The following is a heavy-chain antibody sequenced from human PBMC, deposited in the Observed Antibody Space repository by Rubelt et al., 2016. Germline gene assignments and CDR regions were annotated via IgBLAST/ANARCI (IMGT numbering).Heavy chain of an antibody. CDR1: GGSISRSTYY. V-gene: IGHV4-39*01. CDR2: VYYSGST. D-gene: IGHD3-3*01. J-gene: IGHJ4*02. Sequence: QLQLQESGPGLVKPSETLSLPCTVSGGSISRSTYYWGWIRQPPGKGLEWIGSVYYSGSTYYNPSLKSRGTLSVDTSKNQFSLQVKSVTAADTAVYYCARGMESTLFYFDSWGLGTLVTVSS. CDR3: ARGMESTLFYFDS.